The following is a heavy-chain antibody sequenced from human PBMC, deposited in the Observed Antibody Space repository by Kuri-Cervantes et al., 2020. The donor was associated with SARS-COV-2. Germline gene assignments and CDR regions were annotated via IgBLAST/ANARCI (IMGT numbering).Heavy chain of an antibody. CDR2: IYYSGST. CDR1: GGSISSYY. Sequence: SETLSLTCTVSGGSISSYYWSWIRQPPGKGLEWIGYIYYSGSTNYNPSLKSRVTISVDTSKNQFSLELSSVTAADTAVYYCARYPTGSSGWYSSDAFDIWGQGTMVTVSS. D-gene: IGHD6-19*01. J-gene: IGHJ3*02. CDR3: ARYPTGSSGWYSSDAFDI. V-gene: IGHV4-59*01.